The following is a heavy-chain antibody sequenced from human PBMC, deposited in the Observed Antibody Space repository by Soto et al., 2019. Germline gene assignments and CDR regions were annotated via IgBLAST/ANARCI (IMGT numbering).Heavy chain of an antibody. Sequence: QVQLVESGGGLVKPGGSLRLSCAASGFTFSDYYMSWIRQAPGKGLEWVSYISSSSSYTNYADSVKGRFTISRDNAKNSLYLQMNSLRAEDTAVYYCARDLTGDCGYDPTPYFDYWGQGTLVTVSS. D-gene: IGHD5-12*01. CDR3: ARDLTGDCGYDPTPYFDY. V-gene: IGHV3-11*06. CDR1: GFTFSDYY. J-gene: IGHJ4*02. CDR2: ISSSSSYT.